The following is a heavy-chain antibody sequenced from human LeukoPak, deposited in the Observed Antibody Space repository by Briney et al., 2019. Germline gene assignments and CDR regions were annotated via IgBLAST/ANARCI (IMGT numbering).Heavy chain of an antibody. D-gene: IGHD6-19*01. Sequence: GGSLRLSCAASGFSFSIYSMNWVRQALGSGLEWVSSISSTSSYISYADSVKGRFTISRDNAKNSLYLQMNSLRAEDTAVYYCARELIAVADTVGDFWGQGIVVTVSS. V-gene: IGHV3-21*01. CDR1: GFSFSIYS. J-gene: IGHJ4*02. CDR3: ARELIAVADTVGDF. CDR2: ISSTSSYI.